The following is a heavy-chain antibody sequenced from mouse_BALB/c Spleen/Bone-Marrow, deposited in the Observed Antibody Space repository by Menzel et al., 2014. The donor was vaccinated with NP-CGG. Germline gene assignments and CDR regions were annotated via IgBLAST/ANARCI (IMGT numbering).Heavy chain of an antibody. CDR1: GFTFXSYT. Sequence: EVKLVESGGGLVKPGGSLKLSCAASGFTFXSYTMSWVRQTPEKRLEWVATISSGGSYTYYPDSVKGRFTISRDNAKNTLYLQVSSLKSEDTAMYYCTRDPYYYGSSYAMDYWGQGTSVTVSS. V-gene: IGHV5-6-4*01. CDR3: TRDPYYYGSSYAMDY. J-gene: IGHJ4*01. D-gene: IGHD1-1*01. CDR2: ISSGGSYT.